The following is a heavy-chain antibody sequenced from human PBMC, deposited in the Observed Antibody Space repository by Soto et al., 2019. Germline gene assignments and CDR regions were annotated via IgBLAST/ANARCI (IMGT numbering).Heavy chain of an antibody. D-gene: IGHD2-2*01. CDR2: IRSKAYGGTT. J-gene: IGHJ4*02. Sequence: PGGSLRLSCTASGFTFGDYAMSWFRQAPGEGLEWVGFIRSKAYGGTTEYAASVKGRFTISRDDSKSIAYLQMNSLKTEDTAVYYCTSPVVPAAKIDYWGQGTLVTVSS. V-gene: IGHV3-49*03. CDR1: GFTFGDYA. CDR3: TSPVVPAAKIDY.